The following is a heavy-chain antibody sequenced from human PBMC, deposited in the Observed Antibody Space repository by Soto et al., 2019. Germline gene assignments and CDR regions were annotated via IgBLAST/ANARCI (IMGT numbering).Heavy chain of an antibody. D-gene: IGHD4-17*01. V-gene: IGHV3-30-3*01. J-gene: IGHJ4*02. CDR3: ARGDTTVVTTVFDY. CDR1: GFTFSSYA. CDR2: ISYDGSNK. Sequence: QVQLVESGGGVVQPGRSLRLSCAASGFTFSSYAMRWVRQAPGKGLEWVAVISYDGSNKYYADSVKGRFTISRDNSKNTLYLQMNSLRAEDTAVYYCARGDTTVVTTVFDYWGQGTLVTVSS.